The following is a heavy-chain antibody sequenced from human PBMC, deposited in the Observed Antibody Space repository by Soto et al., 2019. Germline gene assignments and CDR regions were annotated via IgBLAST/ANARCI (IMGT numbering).Heavy chain of an antibody. CDR3: AWTTSVPDAFDI. CDR1: GFTFSSYA. V-gene: IGHV3-23*01. CDR2: ISGSGGST. D-gene: IGHD4-17*01. J-gene: IGHJ3*02. Sequence: GESLKISCAASGFTFSSYAMSWVRQAPGKGLEWVSAISGSGGSTYYADSVKGRFTISRDNSKNTLYLQMNSLRAEDTAVYYCAWTTSVPDAFDIWGQGTMVTVSS.